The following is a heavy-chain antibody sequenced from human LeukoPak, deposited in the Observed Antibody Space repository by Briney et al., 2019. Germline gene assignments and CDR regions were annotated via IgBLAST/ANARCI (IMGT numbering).Heavy chain of an antibody. CDR3: AKGPKIPAPTYYFDY. CDR2: ISGSGGNT. D-gene: IGHD2-2*01. J-gene: IGHJ4*02. V-gene: IGHV3-23*01. CDR1: GFTFSSYA. Sequence: GGSLRLSCAASGFTFSSYAMGWVRQAPGKGLEWISAISGSGGNTYYAASVKGRFTFSRDNSKNTLFLQMNSLRAEDTAVYYCAKGPKIPAPTYYFDYWGQGTLVPVSS.